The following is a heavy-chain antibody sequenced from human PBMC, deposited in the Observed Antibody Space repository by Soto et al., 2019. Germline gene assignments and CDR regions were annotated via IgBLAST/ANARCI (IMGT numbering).Heavy chain of an antibody. V-gene: IGHV1-18*01. CDR1: GYIFVNYG. CDR3: ASVDNYVTPTPQDV. Sequence: QVQLVQSGDEVRKPGSSVKVSCKASGYIFVNYGIAWVRQAPGHGLEWMGWSSPYSGNTHYASKVQGRLTMTKDTSTGTAFMDLGSLTSDDTAVYYCASVDNYVTPTPQDVWGQGTTVTVSS. J-gene: IGHJ6*02. CDR2: SSPYSGNT. D-gene: IGHD3-16*01.